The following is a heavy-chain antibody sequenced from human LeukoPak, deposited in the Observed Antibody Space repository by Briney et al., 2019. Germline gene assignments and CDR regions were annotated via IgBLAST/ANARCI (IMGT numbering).Heavy chain of an antibody. Sequence: ASVKVSCKASGYTFTGYYMHWVRQAPGQGLEWMGRINPNSGGTNYAQKFQGRVTMTRDTSTSTAYMELSRLRSDDTAVYYCARELGYSSSWYEGGGFDPWGQGTLVTVSS. CDR3: ARELGYSSSWYEGGGFDP. V-gene: IGHV1-2*06. J-gene: IGHJ5*02. CDR2: INPNSGGT. D-gene: IGHD6-13*01. CDR1: GYTFTGYY.